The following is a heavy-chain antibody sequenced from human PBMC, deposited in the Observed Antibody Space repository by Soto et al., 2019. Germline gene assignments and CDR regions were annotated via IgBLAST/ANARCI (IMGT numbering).Heavy chain of an antibody. Sequence: QVQLVQSGAEVKKPGASVKVSCKASGYTFTSYGVSWVRQAPGQGLEWMGWISAYNHNTNYAQKLQGRVTTTTDTSTSTVYMELRSLRSDDTAVYYCARAGGRNFYYGMDVWGQGTTVTVSS. CDR2: ISAYNHNT. CDR3: ARAGGRNFYYGMDV. V-gene: IGHV1-18*01. D-gene: IGHD2-8*02. J-gene: IGHJ6*02. CDR1: GYTFTSYG.